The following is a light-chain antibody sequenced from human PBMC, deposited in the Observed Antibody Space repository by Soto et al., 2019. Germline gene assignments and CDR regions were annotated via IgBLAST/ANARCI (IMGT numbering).Light chain of an antibody. CDR3: QQYNNWPPPIT. J-gene: IGKJ5*01. V-gene: IGKV3-15*01. Sequence: EIVMTQSPATLSVSPGDRVTLSCRTSQSVRSNSAWYQQKPGQAPRLLIYGASTRATGIPARFSGSGFGTDFTLTISSLQSEDFAVYYCQQYNNWPPPITFGQGTRLEIK. CDR1: QSVRSN. CDR2: GAS.